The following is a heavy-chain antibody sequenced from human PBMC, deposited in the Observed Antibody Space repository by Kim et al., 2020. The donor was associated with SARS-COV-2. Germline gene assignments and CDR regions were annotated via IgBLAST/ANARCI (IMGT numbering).Heavy chain of an antibody. V-gene: IGHV1-69*01. J-gene: IGHJ5*02. D-gene: IGHD1-26*01. Sequence: FQGRVTITADESTSTAYMELSSLRSEDTAVYYCARDSGSRPVPLVSGFDPWGQGTLVTVSS. CDR3: ARDSGSRPVPLVSGFDP.